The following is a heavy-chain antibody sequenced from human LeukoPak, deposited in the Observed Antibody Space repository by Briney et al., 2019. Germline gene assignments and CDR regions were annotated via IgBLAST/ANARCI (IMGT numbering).Heavy chain of an antibody. CDR2: IYTSGST. CDR3: ARADTSDILTGYSDY. Sequence: SETLSLTCTVSGGSISSYYWSWLRQPAGKGLEWIGRIYTSGSTNYNPSLKRRVTMSVDTSKNQFSLKLSSVTAADTAVYYCARADTSDILTGYSDYWGQGTLVTVSS. D-gene: IGHD3-9*01. CDR1: GGSISSYY. J-gene: IGHJ4*02. V-gene: IGHV4-4*07.